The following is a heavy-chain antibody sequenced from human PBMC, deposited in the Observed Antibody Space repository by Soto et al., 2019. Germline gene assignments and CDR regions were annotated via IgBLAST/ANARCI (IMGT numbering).Heavy chain of an antibody. CDR2: ISADSRTI. CDR3: ARDSGP. Sequence: GGSLRLCCAASGLILSTYNVNWVRQAPGKGLEWVSHISADSRTIYYADSVKGRFTISRDNAKNSLFLQMNSLRDEDTAVYYCARDSGPWGQGTLVTVSS. V-gene: IGHV3-48*02. CDR1: GLILSTYN. J-gene: IGHJ5*02.